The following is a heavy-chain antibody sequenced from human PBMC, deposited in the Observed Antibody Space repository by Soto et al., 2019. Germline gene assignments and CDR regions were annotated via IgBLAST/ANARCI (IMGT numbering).Heavy chain of an antibody. CDR1: GFTFSIYA. CDR3: AKATRGGAATLIRDY. V-gene: IGHV3-23*01. Sequence: EVQLLESGGGLVQPGGSLRLSCAAAGFTFSIYAMSWVRHAPGNVLEWVSALSGSGGSTYYADSVKGLFTISRDNSKNTLYLQMNSLRADDTAVYYCAKATRGGAATLIRDYWGQGTLVTVSS. J-gene: IGHJ4*02. D-gene: IGHD6-13*01. CDR2: LSGSGGST.